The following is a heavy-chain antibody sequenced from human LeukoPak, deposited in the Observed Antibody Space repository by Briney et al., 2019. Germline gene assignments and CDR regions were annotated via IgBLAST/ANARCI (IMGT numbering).Heavy chain of an antibody. Sequence: SETLSLTCGVSGYFVSSGYYWGRIRQPPGKGLEWIGNIYNTGSTHYNPSLKSRVTISVDTSNNQFSLKLSSVTSADTAVYYCASRITVTNALSFDYWGQGSLVIVSS. CDR2: IYNTGST. V-gene: IGHV4-38-2*01. J-gene: IGHJ4*02. D-gene: IGHD6-19*01. CDR1: GYFVSSGYY. CDR3: ASRITVTNALSFDY.